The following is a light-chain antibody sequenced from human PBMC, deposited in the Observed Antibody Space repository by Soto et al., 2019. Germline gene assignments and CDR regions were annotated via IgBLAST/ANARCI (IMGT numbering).Light chain of an antibody. CDR1: QSLNNY. V-gene: IGKV1-39*01. Sequence: DIQMTQSPSSLSASVGDRVTITCRASQSLNNYLNWYQHKPGKAPSLLIYGASRLHSGVPARFSGDGVGTYLTLTIKSLQAEDSETYYCQQTYNTPGTFGRGNKVEI. CDR3: QQTYNTPGT. J-gene: IGKJ1*01. CDR2: GAS.